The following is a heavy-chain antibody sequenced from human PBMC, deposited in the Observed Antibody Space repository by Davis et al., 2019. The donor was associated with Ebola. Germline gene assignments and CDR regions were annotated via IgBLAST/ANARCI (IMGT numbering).Heavy chain of an antibody. J-gene: IGHJ3*02. Sequence: GESLKISCAASGFTVSTKYMSWVRQAPGKGLEWVSALYSAGSTYYADSVRGRFTISRDNSKNTLYLQMNSLRAEDTALYYCARDRKVGGRPPWAFHIWGQGTMVTVSS. V-gene: IGHV3-66*02. D-gene: IGHD1-26*01. CDR1: GFTVSTKY. CDR2: LYSAGST. CDR3: ARDRKVGGRPPWAFHI.